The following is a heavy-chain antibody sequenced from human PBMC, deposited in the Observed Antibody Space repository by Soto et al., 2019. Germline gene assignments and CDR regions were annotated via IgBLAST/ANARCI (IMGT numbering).Heavy chain of an antibody. V-gene: IGHV3-23*01. Sequence: GESLKISCAASGFTFSSYAMSWVRQAPGKGLEWVSAISGSGGSTYYADSVKGRFTISRDNSKNTLYLQMNSLRAEDTAVYYCAKLASLSVAGTSDYWGQGTLVTVSS. D-gene: IGHD6-19*01. CDR2: ISGSGGST. J-gene: IGHJ4*02. CDR1: GFTFSSYA. CDR3: AKLASLSVAGTSDY.